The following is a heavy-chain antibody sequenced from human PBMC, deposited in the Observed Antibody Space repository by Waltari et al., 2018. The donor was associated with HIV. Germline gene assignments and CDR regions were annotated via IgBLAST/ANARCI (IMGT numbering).Heavy chain of an antibody. J-gene: IGHJ4*02. CDR1: GFTFSSYS. D-gene: IGHD2-15*01. Sequence: EVQLVESGGGLVQPGGSLRLSCAASGFTFSSYSMNWVRQAPGKGVEWVSYMSSSSSTIYYADSVEGRFTISRDNAKNSLYLQMNSLRAEDTAVYYCARVGAAYFDYWGQGTLVTVSS. CDR3: ARVGAAYFDY. CDR2: MSSSSSTI. V-gene: IGHV3-48*01.